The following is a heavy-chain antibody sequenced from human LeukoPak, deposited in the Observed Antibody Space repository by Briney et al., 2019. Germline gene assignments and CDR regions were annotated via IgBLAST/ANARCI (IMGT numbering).Heavy chain of an antibody. D-gene: IGHD1-26*01. Sequence: GASVKVSCRASGRTFTGHYIHWVRQAPGQGLEWMGRIDPNSGDTNYPQKFQGRVTITRDTPISTAYMELSRLTSDDTAVYYCASRRDSGSFGAGYWGQGTLVTVSS. CDR3: ASRRDSGSFGAGY. CDR1: GRTFTGHY. V-gene: IGHV1-2*06. CDR2: IDPNSGDT. J-gene: IGHJ4*02.